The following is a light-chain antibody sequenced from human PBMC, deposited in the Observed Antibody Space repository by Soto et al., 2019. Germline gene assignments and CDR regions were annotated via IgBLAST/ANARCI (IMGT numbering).Light chain of an antibody. CDR3: QQYNNWPPMT. V-gene: IGKV3-15*01. J-gene: IGKJ1*01. CDR1: QGVSSN. CDR2: GAS. Sequence: EIVMTQSPATLSVSPGERATLSCRASQGVSSNLAWYQQKPGQAPRLLIYGASTRATGIPARFSGSGSGTEFTLTISSLQSEDFAVYYCQQYNNWPPMTFGQGTKVDSK.